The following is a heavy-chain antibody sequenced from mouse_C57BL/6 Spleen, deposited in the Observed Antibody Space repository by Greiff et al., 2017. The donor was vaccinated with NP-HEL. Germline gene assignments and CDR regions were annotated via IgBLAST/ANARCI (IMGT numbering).Heavy chain of an antibody. CDR2: ISTYYGDA. CDR3: ASHHYGSSYFDY. Sequence: QVHVKQSGPELVRPGVSVKISCKGSGYTFTDYAMHWVKQSHAKSLEWIGVISTYYGDASYNQKFKDKATMTVDKSSSTAYMELARLTSEDSAVYDCASHHYGSSYFDYWGQGTTLTVSS. V-gene: IGHV1-67*01. J-gene: IGHJ2*01. CDR1: GYTFTDYA. D-gene: IGHD1-1*01.